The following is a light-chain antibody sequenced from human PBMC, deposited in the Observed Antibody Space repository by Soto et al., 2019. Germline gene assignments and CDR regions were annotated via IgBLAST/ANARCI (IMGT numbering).Light chain of an antibody. Sequence: AILMTQSPSSFSASTGDRVTITCRASQGIISYLAWYQQKPGKAPKLLIYAASTLQSGVPSRFSGSGSGTDFTLTISCLQSEDFATYYCQQYYSYPPLTFGGGTKVDIK. CDR1: QGIISY. V-gene: IGKV1-8*01. J-gene: IGKJ4*01. CDR2: AAS. CDR3: QQYYSYPPLT.